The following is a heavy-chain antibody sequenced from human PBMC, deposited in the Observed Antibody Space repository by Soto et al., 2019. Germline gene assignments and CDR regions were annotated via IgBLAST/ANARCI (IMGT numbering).Heavy chain of an antibody. Sequence: PSETLSLTCTVSGGSISSYYWSWIRQPPGKGLEWIGYIYYSGSTNYNPSLKSRVTISVDTSKNQFSLKLSSVTAADTAVYYCARLNPDYDILTGYYLWRFDYWGQGTLVTVSS. CDR3: ARLNPDYDILTGYYLWRFDY. CDR1: GGSISSYY. CDR2: IYYSGST. D-gene: IGHD3-9*01. V-gene: IGHV4-59*01. J-gene: IGHJ4*02.